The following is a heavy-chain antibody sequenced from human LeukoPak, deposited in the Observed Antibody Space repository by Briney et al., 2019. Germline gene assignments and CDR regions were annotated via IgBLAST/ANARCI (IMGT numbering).Heavy chain of an antibody. Sequence: SETLSLTCTVSGGSISSYYWSWIRQPPGKGLEWIGYIYYSGSTNYNPSLKSRVTISVDTSKNQFSLKLSSVTAADTAVYYCARDSNDTLTGPKDAFDIWGQGTMVTVSS. V-gene: IGHV4-59*01. CDR1: GGSISSYY. D-gene: IGHD3-9*01. CDR3: ARDSNDTLTGPKDAFDI. J-gene: IGHJ3*02. CDR2: IYYSGST.